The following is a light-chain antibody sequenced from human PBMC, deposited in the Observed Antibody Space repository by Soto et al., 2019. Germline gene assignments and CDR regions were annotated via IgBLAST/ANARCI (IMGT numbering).Light chain of an antibody. V-gene: IGKV3-20*01. CDR2: GAS. CDR3: KHYDSLLIT. CDR1: QSVSSSY. Sequence: IVVTLSLGTLSLTPRERATLSCRASQSVSSSYLAWYQQKPGQPPRLLIYGASSRATGISDRFSGSGSGTDFTLTISRLEPEDFAGFYCKHYDSLLITFGQGRLLEVK. J-gene: IGKJ5*01.